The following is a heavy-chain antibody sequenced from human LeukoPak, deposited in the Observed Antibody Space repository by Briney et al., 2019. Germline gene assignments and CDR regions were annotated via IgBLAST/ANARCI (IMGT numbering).Heavy chain of an antibody. CDR3: VRDRDYYGSGSAWFDP. J-gene: IGHJ5*02. D-gene: IGHD3-10*01. Sequence: GGSLRLSCAASGFTFSGYSMNWVRQAPGKGLEWVSSISSSSSYIYYADSVKGRFTISRDNAKNSLYLQMNSLRAEDTAVYYCVRDRDYYGSGSAWFDPWGQGTLATVSS. CDR1: GFTFSGYS. V-gene: IGHV3-21*01. CDR2: ISSSSSYI.